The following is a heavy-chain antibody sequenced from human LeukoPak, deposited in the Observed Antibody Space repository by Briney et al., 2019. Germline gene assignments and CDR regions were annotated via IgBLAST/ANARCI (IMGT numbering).Heavy chain of an antibody. Sequence: PGGSLRLSCAASGFTFSDYYMSWIRQAPGKGLEWVSYISSSSSYTNYADSVKGRFTISRDNAKNSLYLQMNSLRAEDTAVYYCASYGDAPVDYWGQGTLVTVSS. CDR3: ASYGDAPVDY. CDR2: ISSSSSYT. J-gene: IGHJ4*02. V-gene: IGHV3-11*06. D-gene: IGHD4-17*01. CDR1: GFTFSDYY.